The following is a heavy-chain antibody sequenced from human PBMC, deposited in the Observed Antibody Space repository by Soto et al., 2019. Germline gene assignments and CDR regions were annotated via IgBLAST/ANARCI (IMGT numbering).Heavy chain of an antibody. J-gene: IGHJ5*02. V-gene: IGHV1-69*04. CDR3: ALSPPRGNWFAP. CDR2: IIPILGIA. D-gene: IGHD3-16*01. CDR1: GYTFTSYG. Sequence: ASVKVSCKASGYTFTSYGISWVRQAPGQGLEWMGRIIPILGIANYAQKFQGRVTITADKSTSTAYMELSSLRSEDTAVHYCALSPPRGNWFAPWGQGTLVTVSS.